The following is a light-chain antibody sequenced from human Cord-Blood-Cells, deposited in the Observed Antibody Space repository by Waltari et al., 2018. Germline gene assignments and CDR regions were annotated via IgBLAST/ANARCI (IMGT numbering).Light chain of an antibody. V-gene: IGKV1-9*01. CDR2: AAS. CDR3: QQLNSYPLT. J-gene: IGKJ4*01. CDR1: QGISSY. Sequence: IQLTQSPSSLSASVGDRVTITCRASQGISSYLAWYQQKPGKAPKLLSYAASTLQSGVPSRFIGSGSGTDFPLTISSLQPEDFATYYCQQLNSYPLTFGGGTKVEIK.